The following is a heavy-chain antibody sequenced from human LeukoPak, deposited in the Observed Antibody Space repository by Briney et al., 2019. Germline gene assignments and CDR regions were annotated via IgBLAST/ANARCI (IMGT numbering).Heavy chain of an antibody. Sequence: GGSLRLSCAASLFTFISYDMHSAGQATGKGLEWVSAICTAGDTYYPGSVKGGFTISRENAKNSLYLQMNSLRAGDTAVYYCARDPGGSGWSYFDYWGQGTLVTVSS. CDR1: LFTFISYD. V-gene: IGHV3-13*01. CDR2: ICTAGDT. CDR3: ARDPGGSGWSYFDY. J-gene: IGHJ4*02. D-gene: IGHD6-19*01.